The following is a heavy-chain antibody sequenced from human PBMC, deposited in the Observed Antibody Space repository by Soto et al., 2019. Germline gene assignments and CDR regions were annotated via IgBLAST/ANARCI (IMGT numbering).Heavy chain of an antibody. Sequence: SETLSLTCTVSGGSISSSSYYWGWIRQPPGKGLEWIGSIYYSGSTYYNPSLKSRVTISVDTSKNQFSLKLSSVTAADTAVYYCARQSLELPGIAVAGRLTFDYCGQGTLVTVSS. CDR1: GGSISSSSYY. V-gene: IGHV4-39*01. J-gene: IGHJ4*02. CDR3: ARQSLELPGIAVAGRLTFDY. D-gene: IGHD6-19*01. CDR2: IYYSGST.